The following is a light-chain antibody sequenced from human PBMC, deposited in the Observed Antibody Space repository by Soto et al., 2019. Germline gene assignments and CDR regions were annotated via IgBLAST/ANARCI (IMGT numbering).Light chain of an antibody. J-gene: IGKJ2*01. CDR3: QQYDSTPLYT. CDR1: QSVRRNY. V-gene: IGKV3-20*01. Sequence: EIVLTQSPGTLSLSPGERATLSCRASQSVRRNYLAWYRQKPGQAPRLIIYGATSRATGSPDRFSGSGAGTDFILTISSLEPEDVAVYYCQQYDSTPLYTFGQGTKLEIK. CDR2: GAT.